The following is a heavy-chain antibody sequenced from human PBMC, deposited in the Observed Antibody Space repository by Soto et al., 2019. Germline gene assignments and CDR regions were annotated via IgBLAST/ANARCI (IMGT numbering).Heavy chain of an antibody. D-gene: IGHD3-3*01. CDR2: IYHSGST. CDR1: GGSISSSYW. J-gene: IGHJ4*02. V-gene: IGHV4-4*02. CDR3: VLSRNYDFWRDGGRHYYFDY. Sequence: SETLSLTCAVSGGSISSSYWWNWVRQPPGKGLEWIGKIYHSGSTNYNPSLKNRVTISVDKSNNQFSLRLCAVTAADTAVYFCVLSRNYDFWRDGGRHYYFDYWGQGTLVTVSS.